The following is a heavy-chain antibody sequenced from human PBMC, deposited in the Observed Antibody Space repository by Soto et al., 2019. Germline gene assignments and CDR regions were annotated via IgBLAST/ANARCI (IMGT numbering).Heavy chain of an antibody. CDR3: TRDTGVGAYGPQICGMDV. Sequence: QVQLVQSGVEVRKPGAAVEVSCEASGYNFATYGISWVRQAPGRGLEWMGWIAAYNDHRIYAQNVQGRVTMTTDTSTNTANMELRGLTSDDTAVYYCTRDTGVGAYGPQICGMDVCGQSTTVIVTS. D-gene: IGHD3-10*01. CDR1: GYNFATYG. V-gene: IGHV1-18*01. CDR2: IAAYNDHR. J-gene: IGHJ6*02.